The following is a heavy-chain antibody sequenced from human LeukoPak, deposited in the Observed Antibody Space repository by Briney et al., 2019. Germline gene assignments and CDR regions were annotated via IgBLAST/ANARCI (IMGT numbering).Heavy chain of an antibody. V-gene: IGHV3-15*07. CDR2: IKSKTDGGTI. CDR1: GFTFSNAW. D-gene: IGHD6-13*01. J-gene: IGHJ4*02. CDR3: TTDGYSSSWNAFDY. Sequence: GGSLRLSCAASGFTFSNAWMNWVRQAPGKGLEWVGRIKSKTDGGTIDYAAPVKGRFTISRDDSRNTLYLQMNSPKTEDTAVYYCTTDGYSSSWNAFDYWGQGTLVTVSS.